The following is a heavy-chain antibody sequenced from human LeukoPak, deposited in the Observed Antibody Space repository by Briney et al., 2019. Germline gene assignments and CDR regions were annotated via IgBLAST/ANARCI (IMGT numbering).Heavy chain of an antibody. CDR3: ASSQVGYFDY. D-gene: IGHD2-2*01. CDR1: GFTFSSYE. V-gene: IGHV3-48*03. CDR2: ISSSGSTI. J-gene: IGHJ4*02. Sequence: SGGSLRLSCVASGFTFSSYEMNWVRQAPGKGLEWVSYISSSGSTIYYADSVKGRFTISRDNAKNSLYLQMNSLRAEDTAVYYCASSQVGYFDYWGQGTLVTVSS.